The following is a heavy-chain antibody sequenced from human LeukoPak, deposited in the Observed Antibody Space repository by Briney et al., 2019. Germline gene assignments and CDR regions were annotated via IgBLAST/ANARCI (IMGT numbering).Heavy chain of an antibody. J-gene: IGHJ3*01. CDR3: ARIRDGYNDAYDL. CDR1: GYTFTSYY. V-gene: IGHV1-46*01. D-gene: IGHD5-24*01. Sequence: ASVKVSCKASGYTFTSYYMHWVRQAPGQGLEWMGIINPSGGSTSCAQNFQGRVTLTRDTSTSTVYMELSSLRSEDTAIYYCARIRDGYNDAYDLWGQGTVVTVPS. CDR2: INPSGGST.